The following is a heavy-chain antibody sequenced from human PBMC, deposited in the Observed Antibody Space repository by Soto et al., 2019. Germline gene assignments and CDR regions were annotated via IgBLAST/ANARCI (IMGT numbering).Heavy chain of an antibody. J-gene: IGHJ4*02. CDR2: INHSGST. V-gene: IGHV4-34*01. CDR3: ARGPDYYDSSGYPA. CDR1: GGSFSGYY. Sequence: SETLSLTCAVYGGSFSGYYWSWIRQPPGKGLEWIGEINHSGSTNYTPSLKSRVTISVDTSKNQFSLKLSSVTAADTAVYYCARGPDYYDSSGYPAWGQGTLVTVSS. D-gene: IGHD3-22*01.